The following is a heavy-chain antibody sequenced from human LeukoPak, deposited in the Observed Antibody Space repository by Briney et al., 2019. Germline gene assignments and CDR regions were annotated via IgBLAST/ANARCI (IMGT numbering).Heavy chain of an antibody. Sequence: GGSLRLSCAASGFTFSDYAMTWVRQAPGKGLEWVSSTGPVHYADSVKGRFTISRDDSKNTLFLQMNSLRAEDTAIYYCAKDSFSYNGIFDALGVWGQGTMVTVSS. CDR3: AKDSFSYNGIFDALGV. J-gene: IGHJ3*01. D-gene: IGHD2-8*01. CDR1: GFTFSDYA. V-gene: IGHV3-23*01. CDR2: STGPV.